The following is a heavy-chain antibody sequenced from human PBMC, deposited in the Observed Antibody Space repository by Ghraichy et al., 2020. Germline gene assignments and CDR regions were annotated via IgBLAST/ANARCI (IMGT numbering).Heavy chain of an antibody. CDR3: ARRRGGNSPFN. CDR1: GGSFSGYY. CDR2: INHSGST. Sequence: SETLSLTCAVYGGSFSGYYWSWIRQPPGKGLEWIGEINHSGSTNYNPSLKSRVTISVDTSKNQFSLKLSSVTAADTAVYYCARRRGGNSPFNWGQGTLVTVSS. J-gene: IGHJ4*02. D-gene: IGHD4-23*01. V-gene: IGHV4-34*01.